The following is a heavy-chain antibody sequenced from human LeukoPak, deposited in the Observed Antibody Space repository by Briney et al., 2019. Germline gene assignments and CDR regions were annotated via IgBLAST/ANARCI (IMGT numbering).Heavy chain of an antibody. CDR2: IYPVDSDT. Sequence: GESLKISCKGSGYRFTTYWIGWVRQMPGKGLEWMGIIYPVDSDTRYSPSFQGQVTISADKSISTAYLQWTSLKASYTAMYYCARQGRDLAYWGQGTLVTVSS. CDR1: GYRFTTYW. CDR3: ARQGRDLAY. D-gene: IGHD5-24*01. V-gene: IGHV5-51*01. J-gene: IGHJ4*02.